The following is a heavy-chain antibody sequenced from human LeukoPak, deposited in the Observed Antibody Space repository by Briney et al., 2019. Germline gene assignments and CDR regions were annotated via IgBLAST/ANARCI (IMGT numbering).Heavy chain of an antibody. J-gene: IGHJ4*02. Sequence: GGSLRLSCAASGFTFSSYWMSWVRQAPGKGLEWVANIKQDGSEKHYVDSVKGRLTISRDNAKNSLYLQMNSLKAEDTAVYYCARSPGYYFDYWGQGTLVTVSS. CDR2: IKQDGSEK. D-gene: IGHD3-10*01. CDR3: ARSPGYYFDY. V-gene: IGHV3-7*01. CDR1: GFTFSSYW.